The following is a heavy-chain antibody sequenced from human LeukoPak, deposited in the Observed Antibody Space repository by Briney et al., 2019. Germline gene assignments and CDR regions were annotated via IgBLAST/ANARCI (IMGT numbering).Heavy chain of an antibody. Sequence: ASVKVSCKASGYTFIGYYMHWVQQAPGQGLEWMGWINPNSGGTNYAQKFQGRVTMTRDTSISTAYMELNRLRSDDTAVYYCARDQEAGDRFYNWFDPWGQGTLVTVSS. D-gene: IGHD3-10*01. CDR3: ARDQEAGDRFYNWFDP. CDR1: GYTFIGYY. V-gene: IGHV1-2*02. J-gene: IGHJ5*02. CDR2: INPNSGGT.